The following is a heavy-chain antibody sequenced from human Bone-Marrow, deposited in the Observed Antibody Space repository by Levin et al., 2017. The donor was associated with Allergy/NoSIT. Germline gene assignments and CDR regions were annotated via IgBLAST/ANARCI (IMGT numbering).Heavy chain of an antibody. CDR1: GFTFSSYA. CDR3: ARDYYGSGTDY. D-gene: IGHD3-10*01. V-gene: IGHV3-30-3*01. J-gene: IGHJ4*02. CDR2: ISYDGSNK. Sequence: PGESLKISCAASGFTFSSYAMHWVRQAPGKGLEWVAVISYDGSNKYYADSVKGRFTISRDNSKNTLYLQMNSLRAEDTAVYYCARDYYGSGTDYWGQGTLVTVSS.